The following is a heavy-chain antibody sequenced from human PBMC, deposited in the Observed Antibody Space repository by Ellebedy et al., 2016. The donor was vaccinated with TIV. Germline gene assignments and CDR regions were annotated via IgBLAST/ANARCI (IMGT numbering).Heavy chain of an antibody. Sequence: GESLKISCVASGFTFGDYTMHWVRQGPGKGLEWVSLITWNGGSTDYADSVKGRFTISRDNSQNSLYLQMSSLTNEDTAVYYCAKDMGSSSWLDYWGQGTLVTVSS. CDR2: ITWNGGST. CDR1: GFTFGDYT. CDR3: AKDMGSSSWLDY. D-gene: IGHD2-15*01. J-gene: IGHJ4*02. V-gene: IGHV3-43*01.